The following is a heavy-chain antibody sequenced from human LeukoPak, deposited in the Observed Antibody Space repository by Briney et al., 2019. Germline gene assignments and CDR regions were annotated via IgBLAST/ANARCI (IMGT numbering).Heavy chain of an antibody. Sequence: GGSLRLSCTASGFTFNGYGMNWVRQAPGKGLEWVSYISSISSTIYYSDSVKGRFTISRDNSKNSLYLQMNSLRAEDTAVYYCARDGASYSNYEGNFDYWGQGTLVTVSS. CDR2: ISSISSTI. CDR1: GFTFNGYG. D-gene: IGHD4-11*01. V-gene: IGHV3-48*01. CDR3: ARDGASYSNYEGNFDY. J-gene: IGHJ4*02.